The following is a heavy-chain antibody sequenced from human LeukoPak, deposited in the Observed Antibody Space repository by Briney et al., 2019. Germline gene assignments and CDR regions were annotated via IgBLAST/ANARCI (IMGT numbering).Heavy chain of an antibody. D-gene: IGHD3-22*01. Sequence: SVKVFCKASGGTFSSYAISWVRQAPGQGLEWMGRIIPIFGIANYAQKFQGRVTITADKSTSTAYMELSSLRSEDTAVYYCALTYYDSSGHLDYWGQGTLVTVSS. CDR2: IIPIFGIA. CDR3: ALTYYDSSGHLDY. CDR1: GGTFSSYA. V-gene: IGHV1-69*04. J-gene: IGHJ4*02.